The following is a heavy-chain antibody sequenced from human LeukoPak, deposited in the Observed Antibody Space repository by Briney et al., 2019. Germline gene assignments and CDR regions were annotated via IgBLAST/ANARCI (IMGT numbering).Heavy chain of an antibody. CDR3: ARDTRHRYCSSTSCYRGWLDP. CDR2: IYYSGRT. D-gene: IGHD2-2*01. V-gene: IGHV4-59*01. CDR1: GGSISSFY. J-gene: IGHJ5*02. Sequence: PSETLSLTCTVSGGSISSFYWNWIRQPPGKGLEWIGYIYYSGRTTYNPSLKSRVTISLDTSKNQFSLRLSSVTAADTAVYYCARDTRHRYCSSTSCYRGWLDPWGQGTLVTVSS.